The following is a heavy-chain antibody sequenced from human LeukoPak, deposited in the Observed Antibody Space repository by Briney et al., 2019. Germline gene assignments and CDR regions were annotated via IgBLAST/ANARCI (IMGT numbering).Heavy chain of an antibody. CDR2: IHNDGTTT. CDR3: ARDFYGRYCTGGSCYYRNWFDP. Sequence: GGSLRLSCAASGFTLSNYGIHWVRQAPGKGLLWVSHIHNDGTTTTYAASVKGRFTISRDNAKNTVYLDMTGLSGEDTAVYYCARDFYGRYCTGGSCYYRNWFDPWGQGTQVTVSS. V-gene: IGHV3-74*03. D-gene: IGHD2-15*01. CDR1: GFTLSNYG. J-gene: IGHJ5*02.